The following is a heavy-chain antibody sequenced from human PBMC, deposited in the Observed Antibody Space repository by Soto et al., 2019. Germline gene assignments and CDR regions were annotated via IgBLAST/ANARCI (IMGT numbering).Heavy chain of an antibody. J-gene: IGHJ2*01. CDR2: ISYDGSNK. CDR1: GFTFSSYA. CDR3: ARPLWRDDYNWGYFDL. D-gene: IGHD4-4*01. Sequence: QVQLVESGGGVLQPGRSLRLSCAASGFTFSSYAMHWVRQAPGKGLEWVAVISYDGSNKYYADSGKGRFTISRDNSKNTLYLQMNSLRAEDTAVYYWARPLWRDDYNWGYFDLWGRGTLVAVSA. V-gene: IGHV3-30-3*01.